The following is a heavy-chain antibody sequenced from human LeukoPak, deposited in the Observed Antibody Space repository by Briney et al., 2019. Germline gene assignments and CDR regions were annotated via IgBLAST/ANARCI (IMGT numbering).Heavy chain of an antibody. D-gene: IGHD1-1*01. CDR3: ARRAYGTGFDF. Sequence: PSETLSLTCTVSGGSLSSGSYYWRWIRQPPETGLEWVGTIYYSGNTFYHPSLASRVTISADTSKNQVSLRLTSVTAADTAVYYCARRAYGTGFDFWGQGTVVTVSS. J-gene: IGHJ4*02. CDR1: GGSLSSGSYY. CDR2: IYYSGNT. V-gene: IGHV4-39*01.